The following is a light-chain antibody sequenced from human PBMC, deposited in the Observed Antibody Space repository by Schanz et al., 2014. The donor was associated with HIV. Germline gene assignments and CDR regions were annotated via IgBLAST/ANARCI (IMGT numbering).Light chain of an antibody. CDR2: EVT. Sequence: QSALTQPASVSGSPGQSITISCTGTSNDVGGHNYVSWFQQHPGRAPKLLIFEVTNRPSGIPNRFSGSKSGNTASLTIFGLQAEDEADYYCSSYTNINSWVFGGGTKVTVL. CDR3: SSYTNINSWV. CDR1: SNDVGGHNY. V-gene: IGLV2-14*03. J-gene: IGLJ3*02.